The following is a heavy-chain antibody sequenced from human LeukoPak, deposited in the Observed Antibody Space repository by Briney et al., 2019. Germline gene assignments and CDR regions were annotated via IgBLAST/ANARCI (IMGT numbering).Heavy chain of an antibody. CDR2: IYSGGST. V-gene: IGHV3-53*01. Sequence: QPGGSLRLSCAASGFTVSSNYMSWVRQAPGKGLEWVSVIYSGGSTYYADSVKGRFTISRDNSKNTLYPQMNSLRAEDTAVYYCAREQGTVTTDDAFDIWGQGTMVTVSS. D-gene: IGHD4-17*01. J-gene: IGHJ3*02. CDR3: AREQGTVTTDDAFDI. CDR1: GFTVSSNY.